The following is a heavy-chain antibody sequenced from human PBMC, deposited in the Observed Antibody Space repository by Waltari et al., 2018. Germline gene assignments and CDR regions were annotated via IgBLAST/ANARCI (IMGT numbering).Heavy chain of an antibody. CDR2: IDSSGAV. J-gene: IGHJ1*01. CDR1: GEPISDDVSRWTY. CDR3: ANRGVGNYFKYFRL. Sequence: QVQLQESGPGLVKPTHTLSLTCTVSGEPISDDVSRWTYWTWIRQSAGKGLEWIGHIDSSGAVDYNPSLRSRVTISQDTPKSHFTLKLTSVTAADTAVYYCANRGVGNYFKYFRLWSPGTLVTVSS. D-gene: IGHD1-7*01. V-gene: IGHV4-61*02.